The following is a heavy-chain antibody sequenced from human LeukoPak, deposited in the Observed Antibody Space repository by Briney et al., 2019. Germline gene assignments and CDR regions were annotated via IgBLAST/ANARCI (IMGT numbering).Heavy chain of an antibody. J-gene: IGHJ5*02. CDR1: GFTFSSYA. CDR3: AKDRAFVVVPAATSWFDP. V-gene: IGHV3-23*01. Sequence: GGSLRLSCAASGFTFSSYAMSWVRQAPGKGLEWVSAISGSGGSTYYADSVKGRFTISRDNSKNTLYLQMNSLRAEDTAVYYCAKDRAFVVVPAATSWFDPWGQGTLVTVSS. CDR2: ISGSGGST. D-gene: IGHD2-2*01.